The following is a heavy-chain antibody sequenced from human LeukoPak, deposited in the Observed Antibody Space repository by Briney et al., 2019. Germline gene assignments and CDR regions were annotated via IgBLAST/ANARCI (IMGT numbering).Heavy chain of an antibody. V-gene: IGHV4-59*08. CDR3: ARSSGYTYGSDY. CDR1: GVSISSYY. CDR2: IYFSGST. J-gene: IGHJ4*02. D-gene: IGHD5-18*01. Sequence: SETLSLTCSVSGVSISSYYWSWIRQPPGKGLEWVGYIYFSGSTNYNPSLKRRVTISVETSNNQLSLKLSSVTAADTAVYYCARSSGYTYGSDYWGQGTLVTVSS.